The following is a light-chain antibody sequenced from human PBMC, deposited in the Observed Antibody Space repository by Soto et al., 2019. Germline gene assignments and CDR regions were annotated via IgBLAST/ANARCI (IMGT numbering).Light chain of an antibody. Sequence: QSVLTQPASVSGSPGQSITISCTGTSSDVGDYNYVSWYQQHPGKAPKLLIYEVSNRPSGVPNRFAGSKSGNTASLTISGLQAEDEDDYYCNSYTTSGSLVFGGGTKLTVL. J-gene: IGLJ3*02. CDR2: EVS. CDR3: NSYTTSGSLV. V-gene: IGLV2-14*01. CDR1: SSDVGDYNY.